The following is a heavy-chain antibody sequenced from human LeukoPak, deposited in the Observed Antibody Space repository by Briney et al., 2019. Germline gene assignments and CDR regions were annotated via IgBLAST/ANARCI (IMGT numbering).Heavy chain of an antibody. CDR3: ASASGGWEYFRR. V-gene: IGHV4-59*01. CDR2: VYDSGST. D-gene: IGHD2-15*01. J-gene: IGHJ1*01. Sequence: SETLSLTCTVSGGSISTYYWSWIRQPPGKGLEWIGYVYDSGSTNYNPSLKSRATISVDTSKNQFSLNLSSVTAADTAVYYCASASGGWEYFRRWGQGTLVTVSS. CDR1: GGSISTYY.